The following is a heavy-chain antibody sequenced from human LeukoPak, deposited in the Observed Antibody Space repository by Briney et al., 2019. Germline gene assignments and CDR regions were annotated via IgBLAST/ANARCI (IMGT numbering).Heavy chain of an antibody. CDR1: GGSISSGGYS. V-gene: IGHV4-31*03. D-gene: IGHD3-10*01. CDR2: IYYSGST. J-gene: IGHJ5*02. Sequence: SSETLSLTCTVSGGSISSGGYSWSWIRQHLGKGLEWIGYIYYSGSTYYNPSLKSRVTISVDTSKNQFSLKLSSVTAADTAVYYCARAQLWFGESNSWFDPWGQGTLVTVSS. CDR3: ARAQLWFGESNSWFDP.